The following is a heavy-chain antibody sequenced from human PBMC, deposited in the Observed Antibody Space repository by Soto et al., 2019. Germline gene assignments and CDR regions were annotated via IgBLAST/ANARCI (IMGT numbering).Heavy chain of an antibody. V-gene: IGHV3-74*01. CDR3: ARDRSYSLDV. J-gene: IGHJ6*02. Sequence: EVQLVESGGGLLQPGGSLRLSCAVSGSTFSNDWMHWVRQAPGKGLGWVSHINSDGSSTNYADFVKGRFTIDRDNAKNTVYLQMNSLRAEDTAVYYCARDRSYSLDVWGQGTTVTVSS. CDR1: GSTFSNDW. CDR2: INSDGSST.